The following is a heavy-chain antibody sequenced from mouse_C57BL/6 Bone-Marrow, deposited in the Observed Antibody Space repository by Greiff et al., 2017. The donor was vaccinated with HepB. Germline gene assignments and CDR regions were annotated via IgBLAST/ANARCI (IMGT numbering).Heavy chain of an antibody. CDR1: GYTFTSYG. V-gene: IGHV1-81*01. CDR2: IYPRSGNN. Sequence: VKLMESGAELARPGASVKLSCKASGYTFTSYGISWVKQRTGQGLEWIGEIYPRSGNNYYNEKFKGTATLTADKSSSTAYMELRSLTSEDSAVYFCARHGNYTWFAYWGQGTLVTVSA. J-gene: IGHJ3*01. CDR3: ARHGNYTWFAY. D-gene: IGHD2-1*01.